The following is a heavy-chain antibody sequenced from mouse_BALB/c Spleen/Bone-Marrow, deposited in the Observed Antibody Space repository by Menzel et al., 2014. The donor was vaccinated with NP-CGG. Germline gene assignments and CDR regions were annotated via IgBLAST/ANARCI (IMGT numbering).Heavy chain of an antibody. D-gene: IGHD2-14*01. CDR1: GFPFTTYW. Sequence: VKVVESGAELAKPGASVKMSCKASGFPFTTYWMHWFKQRPGQGLEWIGYIDPSTGHTEYNQNFKDKATLTADKSSSTAYMQLSSLTSEDSAVYYCARPYRYDKEFAYWGQGTLVTVSA. CDR3: ARPYRYDKEFAY. V-gene: IGHV1-7*01. J-gene: IGHJ3*01. CDR2: IDPSTGHT.